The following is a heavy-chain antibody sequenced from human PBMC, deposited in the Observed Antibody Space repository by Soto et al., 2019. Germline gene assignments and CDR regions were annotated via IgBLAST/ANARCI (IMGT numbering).Heavy chain of an antibody. CDR2: IRSNTYGGTS. Sequence: GSLRLSCTTSGFRFGDYAMSCFRQAPGKGPEWIGVIRSNTYGGTSEYAPSVKGRFTLSRDDSAKTVYLQMHSLKIEDTGVYYCARRAPVTPFDYWGQGTLVTVPQ. D-gene: IGHD4-17*01. V-gene: IGHV3-49*03. CDR3: ARRAPVTPFDY. J-gene: IGHJ4*02. CDR1: GFRFGDYA.